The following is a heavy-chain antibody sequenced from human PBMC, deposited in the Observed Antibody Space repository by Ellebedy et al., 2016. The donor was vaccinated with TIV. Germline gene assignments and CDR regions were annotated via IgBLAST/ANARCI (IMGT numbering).Heavy chain of an antibody. CDR3: ARIRDYGGNRTFFDY. CDR2: IYPGDSDT. J-gene: IGHJ4*02. Sequence: GESLKISCKGSGYSFTSYWIGWVRQMPGKGLEWMGIIYPGDSDTRYSPSFQGQVTISADKSISTAYLQWSSLKASDTAMYYCARIRDYGGNRTFFDYWGQGTLVTVSS. V-gene: IGHV5-51*01. CDR1: GYSFTSYW. D-gene: IGHD4-23*01.